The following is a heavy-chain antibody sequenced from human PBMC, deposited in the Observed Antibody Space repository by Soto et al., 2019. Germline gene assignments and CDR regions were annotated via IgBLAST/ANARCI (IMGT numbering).Heavy chain of an antibody. CDR3: LGDDWYRFGP. V-gene: IGHV4-4*02. CDR2: IYHNGRF. J-gene: IGHJ5*02. CDR1: GGSITSNW. D-gene: IGHD3-9*01. Sequence: QVQLQESGPGLVNPSGTLSLTCAVSGGSITSNWWSWVRQPPGKGLEWIGEIYHNGRFNDNPSLRCPLSISIDTSNTPLSLRLACVPAAATAVHHGLGDDWYRFGPWGPGTVVTVSS.